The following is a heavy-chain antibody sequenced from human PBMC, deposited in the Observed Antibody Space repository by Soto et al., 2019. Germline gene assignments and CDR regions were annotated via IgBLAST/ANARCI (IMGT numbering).Heavy chain of an antibody. V-gene: IGHV3-23*01. CDR3: TKANRYCSGANCFTFDY. CDR2: FSSGGGGT. D-gene: IGHD2-15*01. CDR1: GFTFSNYA. J-gene: IGHJ4*02. Sequence: PGGSLRLSCTASGFTFSNYAMSWVRQAPGKGLEWVSTFSSGGGGTYYADSVKGRFTISRDNSKNTLSLQMNSLRAEDTAVYYCTKANRYCSGANCFTFDYWGLGTLVTVS.